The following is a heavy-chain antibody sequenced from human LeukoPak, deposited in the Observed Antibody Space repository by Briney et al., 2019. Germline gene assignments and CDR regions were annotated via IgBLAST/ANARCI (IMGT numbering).Heavy chain of an antibody. D-gene: IGHD4-11*01. CDR3: ARWGWDYRNSYYYMDV. CDR2: ISAYNANT. Sequence: GASVKVSCKASGYTFTSYGISWVRQAPGQGLERMGWISAYNANTNFAQKLQGRVTMTTDTSTSTAYMELRSLRSDDTAVYYCARWGWDYRNSYYYMDVWGKGTTVTISS. V-gene: IGHV1-18*01. J-gene: IGHJ6*03. CDR1: GYTFTSYG.